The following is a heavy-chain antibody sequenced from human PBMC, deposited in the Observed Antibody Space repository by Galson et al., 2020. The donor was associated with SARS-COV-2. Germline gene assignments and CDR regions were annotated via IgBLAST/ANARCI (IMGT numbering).Heavy chain of an antibody. CDR1: GGTFSSYA. CDR3: ASLSNSGTIGDWYFDL. D-gene: IGHD1-26*01. Sequence: SVKVSCQASGGTFSSYAISWVRQAPGQGLEWMGGIIPIFGTANYAQKFQGRVTITADESTSTAYMELSSLRSEDTAVYYCASLSNSGTIGDWYFDLWGRGTLVTVSS. CDR2: IIPIFGTA. J-gene: IGHJ2*01. V-gene: IGHV1-69*13.